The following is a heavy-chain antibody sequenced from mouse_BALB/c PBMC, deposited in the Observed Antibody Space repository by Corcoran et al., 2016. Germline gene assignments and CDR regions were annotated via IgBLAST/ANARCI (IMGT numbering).Heavy chain of an antibody. Sequence: QVTLKESGPGILKPSQTLSLTCSFSGFSMSNSGMGVGGIRQPSGKCLEWLAHIWWDDDKRYNPALKSRLTISKDTSSNQVFLNIASVDTADTATYYCARYRYDAAMVYLVQGTSVTFSS. V-gene: IGHV8-8*01. D-gene: IGHD2-14*01. CDR3: ARYRYDAAMVY. J-gene: IGHJ4*01. CDR2: IWWDDDK. CDR1: GFSMSNSGMG.